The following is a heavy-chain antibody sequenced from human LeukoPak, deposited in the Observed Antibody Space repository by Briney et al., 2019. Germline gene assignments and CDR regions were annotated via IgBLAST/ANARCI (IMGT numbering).Heavy chain of an antibody. CDR1: GGSISNPNCY. Sequence: SETLSLTCTVSGGSISNPNCYWGWIRQPPGKGLEWIASIYYSGSTYYNPSLKSRVTIPVDTSKSQFSLRLSSVTAADTAVYYCARRNYYFDFWGQGTLVTVSS. J-gene: IGHJ4*02. CDR2: IYYSGST. D-gene: IGHD1-7*01. CDR3: ARRNYYFDF. V-gene: IGHV4-39*01.